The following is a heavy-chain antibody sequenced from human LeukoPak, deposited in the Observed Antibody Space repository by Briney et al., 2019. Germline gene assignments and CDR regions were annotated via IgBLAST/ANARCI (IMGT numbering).Heavy chain of an antibody. Sequence: GGSLRLSCVGSGFAFHNYAMHWVRRPPGKGREGVSAINWNIDTKAYADSVKGRFTLSRDRARTSLYLQMDSLRPEDTALYYCAKDTGGNGAYFYAMDVWGQGTSVTVSS. CDR2: INWNIDTK. V-gene: IGHV3-9*01. D-gene: IGHD4-23*01. CDR1: GFAFHNYA. J-gene: IGHJ6*02. CDR3: AKDTGGNGAYFYAMDV.